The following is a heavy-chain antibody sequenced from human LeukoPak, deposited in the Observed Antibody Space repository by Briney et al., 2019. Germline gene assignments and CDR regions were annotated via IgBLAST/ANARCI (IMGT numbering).Heavy chain of an antibody. CDR1: GGSISSYY. D-gene: IGHD3-16*01. CDR2: IYYSGST. Sequence: SETLSLTCTVSGGSISSYYWSWIRQPPGKGLEWIGYIYYSGSTNYNPSLKSRVTMSVDTSKNQFSLKLSSVTAADTAVYYCARGPLWGASFDYWGQGTLVTVSS. CDR3: ARGPLWGASFDY. J-gene: IGHJ4*02. V-gene: IGHV4-59*12.